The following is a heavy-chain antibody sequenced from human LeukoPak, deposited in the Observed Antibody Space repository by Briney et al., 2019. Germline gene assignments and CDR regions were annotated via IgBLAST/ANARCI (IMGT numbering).Heavy chain of an antibody. J-gene: IGHJ5*02. CDR1: GGSISSSSYY. V-gene: IGHV4-39*07. CDR2: IYYSGST. CDR3: VRPYCGGDCYSKNNWFDP. D-gene: IGHD2-21*02. Sequence: SETLSLTCTVSGGSISSSSYYWGWIRQPPGKGLEWIGSIYYSGSTYYNPSLKSRVTISVDTSKNQFSLKLSSVTAADTAVYYCVRPYCGGDCYSKNNWFDPWGQGTLVIVSS.